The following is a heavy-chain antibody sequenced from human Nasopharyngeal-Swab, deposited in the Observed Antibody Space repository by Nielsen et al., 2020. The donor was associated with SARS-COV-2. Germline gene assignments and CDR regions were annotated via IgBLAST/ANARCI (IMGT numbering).Heavy chain of an antibody. CDR2: SNTNTGNP. J-gene: IGHJ4*02. CDR3: AREGSDGSGPGDFDY. Sequence: WVRQDPGQGLEWMGWSNTNTGNPTYAQGFTGRFVFSLDTSVSTAYLQISSLKAEDTAVYYCAREGSDGSGPGDFDYWGQGTLVTVSS. V-gene: IGHV7-4-1*02. D-gene: IGHD3-10*01.